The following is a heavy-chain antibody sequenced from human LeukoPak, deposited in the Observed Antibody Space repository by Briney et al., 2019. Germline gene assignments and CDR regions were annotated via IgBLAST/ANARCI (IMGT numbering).Heavy chain of an antibody. CDR1: GFTFSSFG. CDR2: IWYDGSAK. J-gene: IGHJ3*02. V-gene: IGHV3-33*03. Sequence: GRSLRLSCAASGFTFSSFGIHWVRQAPGRGLEWVAIIWYDGSAKYFADSVKGRFTVSRDNSKNTLYLQMNSLRIEDTAVYYCAKDYVGAYDMWGQGTMVTVSS. CDR3: AKDYVGAYDM. D-gene: IGHD1-26*01.